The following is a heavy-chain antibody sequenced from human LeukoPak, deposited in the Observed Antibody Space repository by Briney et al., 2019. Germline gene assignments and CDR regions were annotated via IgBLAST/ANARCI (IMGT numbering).Heavy chain of an antibody. CDR2: VWYDGSNK. V-gene: IGHV3-33*06. Sequence: PGRSLILSCAASGFTFSSYGMHWVRQAPGKGLEWVAVVWYDGSNKYYADSVKGRFTISRDNSKNTLYLQMNSLRAEDTAVYYCAKELRYFDWLLTDYYYYMDVWGKGTTVTVSS. CDR3: AKELRYFDWLLTDYYYYMDV. CDR1: GFTFSSYG. J-gene: IGHJ6*03. D-gene: IGHD3-9*01.